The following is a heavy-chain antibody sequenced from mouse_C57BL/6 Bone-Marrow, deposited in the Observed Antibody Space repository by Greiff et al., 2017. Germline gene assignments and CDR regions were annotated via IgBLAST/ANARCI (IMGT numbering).Heavy chain of an antibody. V-gene: IGHV1-63*01. CDR3: ARGDFYDGYLDY. J-gene: IGHJ2*01. Sequence: VQLQQSGAELVRPGTSVKMSCKASGYTFTNYWIGWAKQRPGHGLEWIGDIYPGGGYTNYNEKFKGKATLTADKSSITAYMQFSILTSGDSAIYYCARGDFYDGYLDYWGQGTTLTVSS. CDR2: IYPGGGYT. CDR1: GYTFTNYW. D-gene: IGHD2-3*01.